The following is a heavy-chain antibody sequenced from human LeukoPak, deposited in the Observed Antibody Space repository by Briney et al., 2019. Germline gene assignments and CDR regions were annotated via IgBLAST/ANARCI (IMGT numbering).Heavy chain of an antibody. CDR2: ISGSGGST. CDR1: GFTFSSYA. J-gene: IGHJ4*02. Sequence: GGSLRLSCAASGFTFSSYAMSWVRQAPGKGLEWVSSISGSGGSTYYADSVKGRFTISRDNSKNTLYLQMNSLTAEDTAVCYCARRSYSTGWYEVDYWGQGTLVTVSS. D-gene: IGHD6-19*01. V-gene: IGHV3-23*01. CDR3: ARRSYSTGWYEVDY.